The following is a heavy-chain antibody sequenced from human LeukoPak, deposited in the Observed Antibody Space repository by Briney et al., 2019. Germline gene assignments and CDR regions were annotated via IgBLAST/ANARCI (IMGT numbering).Heavy chain of an antibody. CDR2: ISPINGGT. CDR3: ARGNLFDCGGDCYLTDY. CDR1: GYTFTGHY. Sequence: ASVKVSCKASGYTFTGHYMHWVRQAPGQGPEWMGWISPINGGTKYAQKFQGRVSMTRDTSISTAYMELTRLISDDTAVYYCARGNLFDCGGDCYLTDYWGQGTLVTVSS. J-gene: IGHJ4*02. V-gene: IGHV1-2*02. D-gene: IGHD2-21*02.